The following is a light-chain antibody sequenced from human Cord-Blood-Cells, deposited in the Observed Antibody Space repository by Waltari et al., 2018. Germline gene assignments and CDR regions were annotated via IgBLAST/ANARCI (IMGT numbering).Light chain of an antibody. Sequence: IVLTQSPATLSLSPAQRATLSCRASQSVSSYLAWYQQKPGQAPRLLIYDASNRATGIPARFSGSGSGTDFTLTISSLEPEDFVVYYCQQRSNWLYTFGQGTKLEIK. CDR3: QQRSNWLYT. CDR2: DAS. V-gene: IGKV3-11*01. CDR1: QSVSSY. J-gene: IGKJ2*01.